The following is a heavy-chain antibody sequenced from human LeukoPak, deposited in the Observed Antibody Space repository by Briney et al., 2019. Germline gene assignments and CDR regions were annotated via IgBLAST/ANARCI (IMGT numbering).Heavy chain of an antibody. Sequence: GGSLRLSCAASGFTVSSNYMSWVRQAPGKGLEWVSVIYSGGSTYYADSVKGRFTISRDNSKNTLYLQMNSLRAEDTAVYYCAKGSIFGVVIGPFDYWGQGTLVTVSS. CDR3: AKGSIFGVVIGPFDY. V-gene: IGHV3-53*01. CDR1: GFTVSSNY. J-gene: IGHJ4*02. CDR2: IYSGGST. D-gene: IGHD3-3*01.